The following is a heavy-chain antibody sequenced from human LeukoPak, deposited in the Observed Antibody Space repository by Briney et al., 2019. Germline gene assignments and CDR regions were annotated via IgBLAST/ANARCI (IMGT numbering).Heavy chain of an antibody. D-gene: IGHD6-6*01. CDR2: ISPDGSNK. V-gene: IGHV3-33*02. CDR1: GFTFSSYA. Sequence: GGSLRLSCAASGFTFSSYAMHWVRQAPGKGLEWVAIISPDGSNKDYADSAKGRFTISRDNSRRTLSLEMDSLRAEDTAVYYCAKVFYAEKLGEVFDSWGQGTLVTVSS. CDR3: AKVFYAEKLGEVFDS. J-gene: IGHJ4*02.